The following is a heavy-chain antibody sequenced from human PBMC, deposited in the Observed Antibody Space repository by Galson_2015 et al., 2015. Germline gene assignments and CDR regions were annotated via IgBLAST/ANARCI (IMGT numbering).Heavy chain of an antibody. V-gene: IGHV4-31*03. CDR3: AKDPRLYCSGGSCYSDAFDI. J-gene: IGHJ3*02. CDR2: IYYSGST. CDR1: GGSISSGGYY. Sequence: TLSLTCTVSGGSISSGGYYWSWIRQHPGKGLEWIGYIYYSGSTYYNPSLKSRVTISVDTSKNQFSLKLSSVTAADTAVYYCAKDPRLYCSGGSCYSDAFDIWGQGTMVTVSS. D-gene: IGHD2-15*01.